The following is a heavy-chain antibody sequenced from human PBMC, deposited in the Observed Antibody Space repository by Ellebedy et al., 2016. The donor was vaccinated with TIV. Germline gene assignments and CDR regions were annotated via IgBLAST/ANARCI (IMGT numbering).Heavy chain of an antibody. V-gene: IGHV3-30*04. J-gene: IGHJ4*02. CDR1: GFTFSSYA. CDR2: ISYDGSNK. CDR3: ARVSSPVATISFFDY. Sequence: GESLKISXAASGFTFSSYAMHWVRQAPGKGLEWVAVISYDGSNKYYADSVKGRFTISRDNSKNTLYLQMNSLRAEDTAVYYCARVSSPVATISFFDYWGQGTLVTVSS. D-gene: IGHD5-12*01.